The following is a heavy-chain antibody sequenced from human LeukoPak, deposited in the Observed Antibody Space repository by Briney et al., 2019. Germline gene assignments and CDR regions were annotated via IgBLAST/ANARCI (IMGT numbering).Heavy chain of an antibody. Sequence: GESLKIFCKGSGYSFTSYWIGWVRQMPGKGLEWMGIIYPSDSDTRYSPSFQGQVTISADKSISTAYLQWSSLKASDTAMYYCARGSSGLQYYFDYWGQGTLVTVSS. V-gene: IGHV5-51*01. CDR3: ARGSSGLQYYFDY. CDR1: GYSFTSYW. CDR2: IYPSDSDT. J-gene: IGHJ4*02. D-gene: IGHD3-22*01.